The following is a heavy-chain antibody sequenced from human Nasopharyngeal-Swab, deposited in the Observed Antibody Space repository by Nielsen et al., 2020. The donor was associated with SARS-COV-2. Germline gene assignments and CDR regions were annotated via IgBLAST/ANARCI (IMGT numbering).Heavy chain of an antibody. V-gene: IGHV3-23*01. Sequence: GESLKISCAASGFTFSSYAMSRVRQAPGKGLEWVSAISGSGGSTYYADSVKGRFTISRDNSKNTPYLRMNSLRAVDTAVYYCAKDPLSGGVYATNHYYYGMDVWGQGTTVTVSS. D-gene: IGHD2-8*01. CDR1: GFTFSSYA. CDR3: AKDPLSGGVYATNHYYYGMDV. J-gene: IGHJ6*02. CDR2: ISGSGGST.